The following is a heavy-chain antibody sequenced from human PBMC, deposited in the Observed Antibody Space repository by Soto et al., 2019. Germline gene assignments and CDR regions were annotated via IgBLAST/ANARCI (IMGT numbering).Heavy chain of an antibody. CDR3: AKDVYCSSTGCLRNIVHY. D-gene: IGHD2-2*01. J-gene: IGHJ4*02. Sequence: GGSLRLSCTASGFIVSDTYVNWVRQALGKGLEWVSVISNRGDTHYADSVRGRFSLSRDISDNTLHLQMNNLRVEDTAVYYCAKDVYCSSTGCLRNIVHYWGQGTLVTVSS. CDR1: GFIVSDTY. V-gene: IGHV3-66*01. CDR2: ISNRGDT.